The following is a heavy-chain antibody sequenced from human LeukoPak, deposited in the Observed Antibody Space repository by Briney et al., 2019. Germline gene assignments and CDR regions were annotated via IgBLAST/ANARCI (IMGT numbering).Heavy chain of an antibody. CDR1: GFTFSRDW. J-gene: IGHJ4*02. CDR3: ARGSDGGYCSSTSCPPLGY. V-gene: IGHV3-74*03. Sequence: GGSLRLSCAASGFTFSRDWMHWVRQAPGKGLVWVSRISDDGSIITYADSVQGRFTISRDNSKNTLYLQMNSLRAEDTAVYYCARGSDGGYCSSTSCPPLGYWGQGTLVTVSS. CDR2: ISDDGSII. D-gene: IGHD2-2*01.